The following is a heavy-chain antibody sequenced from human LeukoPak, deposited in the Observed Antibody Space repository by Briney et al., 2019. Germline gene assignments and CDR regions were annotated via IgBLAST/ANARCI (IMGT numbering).Heavy chain of an antibody. Sequence: PGGSLRLSCAASGFTFNDYYMSWIRQAPGKGLEWLSYINIGGTNTHYANSVKGRFTISRDNAKKSLYLEMNNLRAEDTAVYYCATDGAGFDTWGQGVLVTVSS. J-gene: IGHJ5*02. V-gene: IGHV3-11*01. CDR1: GFTFNDYY. CDR3: ATDGAGFDT. CDR2: INIGGTNT.